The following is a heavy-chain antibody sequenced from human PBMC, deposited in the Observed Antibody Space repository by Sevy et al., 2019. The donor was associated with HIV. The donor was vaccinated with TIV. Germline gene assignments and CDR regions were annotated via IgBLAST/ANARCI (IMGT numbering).Heavy chain of an antibody. CDR1: GFSFNDHA. J-gene: IGHJ6*02. CDR3: AKDINRVCDGVNFYPYYYYFYGLDV. D-gene: IGHD2-21*01. V-gene: IGHV3-9*01. Sequence: GGSLRLSCAASGFSFNDHAMHWVRQVPGKGLEWVSGVSWNSRNIGYGDSVKGRFTISRDNANHFLYLEMNSLRPEDTAFYYCAKDINRVCDGVNFYPYYYYFYGLDVWGQGTTVTVSS. CDR2: VSWNSRNI.